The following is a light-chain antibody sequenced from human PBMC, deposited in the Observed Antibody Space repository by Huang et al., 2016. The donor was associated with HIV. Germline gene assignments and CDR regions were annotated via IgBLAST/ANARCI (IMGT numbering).Light chain of an antibody. CDR3: MQGLQTPPT. CDR1: QNLLHSSGHNR. CDR2: LTS. J-gene: IGKJ2*01. Sequence: EIVMTQSPLSLPVSPGQPASISCTSSQNLLHSSGHNRLDWYLQKPGQAPQLLIFLTSNRASGVPYKFTGSGSGSNFTLSINKVQPDDVGIYYCMQGLQTPPTFGQGTKLEI. V-gene: IGKV2-28*01.